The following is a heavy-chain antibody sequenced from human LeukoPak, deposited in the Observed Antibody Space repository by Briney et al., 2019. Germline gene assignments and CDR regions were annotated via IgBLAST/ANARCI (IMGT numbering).Heavy chain of an antibody. D-gene: IGHD4-17*01. CDR3: TTDLTYGDYPVGY. CDR2: IKSKTDGGTT. Sequence: GGSLRFSCAASGFTFSNAWMSCVRQAPGKGLEWVGCIKSKTDGGTTDYAAPVKGRFTISRDDSKNTLYLQMNSLKTEDTAVYYCTTDLTYGDYPVGYWGQGTLVTASS. CDR1: GFTFSNAW. J-gene: IGHJ4*02. V-gene: IGHV3-15*01.